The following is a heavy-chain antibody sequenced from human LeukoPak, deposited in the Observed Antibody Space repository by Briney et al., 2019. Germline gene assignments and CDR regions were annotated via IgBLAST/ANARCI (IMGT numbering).Heavy chain of an antibody. Sequence: SETLSLTCTVSGGSIRSSSYYWGWIRQPPGKGLEWIGGIYYSGSTYYNPSLKSRVTISVDTSKNQFSLKLSSVTAAETAVYYCARHHRYNWNPNTLDYWGQGTLVTVSS. D-gene: IGHD1-20*01. J-gene: IGHJ4*02. CDR2: IYYSGST. CDR1: GGSIRSSSYY. V-gene: IGHV4-39*01. CDR3: ARHHRYNWNPNTLDY.